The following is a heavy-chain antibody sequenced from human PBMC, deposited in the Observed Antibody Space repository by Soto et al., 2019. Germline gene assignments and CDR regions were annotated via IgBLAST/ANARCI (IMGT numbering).Heavy chain of an antibody. CDR2: IYPGDSDT. CDR1: GYSFTSYW. CDR3: ARCRANSGYALPHYMDV. J-gene: IGHJ6*03. V-gene: IGHV5-51*01. D-gene: IGHD5-12*01. Sequence: PGESLKISCKGSGYSFTSYWIGWVRQMPGKGLEWMGIIYPGDSDTRYSPSFQGQVTISADKSISTAYLQWSSLKASDTAMYYCARCRANSGYALPHYMDVWGKGTTVTVSS.